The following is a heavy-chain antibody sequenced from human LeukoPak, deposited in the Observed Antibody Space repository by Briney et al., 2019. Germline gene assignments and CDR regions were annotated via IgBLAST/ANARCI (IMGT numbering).Heavy chain of an antibody. D-gene: IGHD6-13*01. Sequence: GGSLRLSCAASGCTFSNAWMSWVRQAPGKGLEWVGRIKSKTDGVKTDYSAPVKGRFTVSRDDSKHALYLQMNSLKTEDTAVYYCTTGAWYSSSWTLDDWDRETLVTVP. J-gene: IGHJ4*02. V-gene: IGHV3-15*01. CDR2: IKSKTDGVKT. CDR3: TTGAWYSSSWTLDD. CDR1: GCTFSNAW.